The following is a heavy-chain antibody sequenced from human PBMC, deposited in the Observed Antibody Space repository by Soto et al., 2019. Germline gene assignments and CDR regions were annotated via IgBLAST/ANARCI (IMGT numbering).Heavy chain of an antibody. CDR1: GYTFTSYA. Sequence: QVQLVQSGAEVKKPGASVKVSCKASGYTFTSYAMHWVRQAPGQRLEWMGWINAGNGNTKYSQKFQGRVTITSDTSARTAYMELSSLRSENTAVYYCARDLGGWPDYWGQGTLVTVSS. V-gene: IGHV1-3*01. D-gene: IGHD2-15*01. CDR2: INAGNGNT. J-gene: IGHJ4*02. CDR3: ARDLGGWPDY.